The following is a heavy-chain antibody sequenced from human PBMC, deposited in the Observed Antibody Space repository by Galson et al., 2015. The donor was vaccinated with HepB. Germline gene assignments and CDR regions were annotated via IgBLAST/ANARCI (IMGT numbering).Heavy chain of an antibody. J-gene: IGHJ4*02. CDR3: ARDLIAVAGTWEVGFDY. CDR2: TYYRSKWYN. V-gene: IGHV6-1*01. D-gene: IGHD6-19*01. Sequence: CAISGDSVSSNSAAWNWIRQSPSRGLEWLGRTYYRSKWYNDYAVSVKSRITINPDTSKNQFSLQLNSVTPEDTAVYYCARDLIAVAGTWEVGFDYWGQGTLVTVSS. CDR1: GDSVSSNSAA.